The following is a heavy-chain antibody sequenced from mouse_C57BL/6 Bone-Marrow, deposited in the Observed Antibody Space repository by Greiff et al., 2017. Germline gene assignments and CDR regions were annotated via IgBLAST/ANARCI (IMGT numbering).Heavy chain of an antibody. J-gene: IGHJ4*01. CDR1: GFTFSNYW. V-gene: IGHV6-3*01. D-gene: IGHD3-1*01. Sequence: EVKLVESGGGLVQPGGSMKLSCVASGFTFSNYWMNWVRQSPEKGLEWVAQIRLKSDNYATHYAESVKGRFTISRDDSKYSVYLRMNNLRAEVTEIYYCTASRGYWGQGTSVTVSS. CDR3: TASRGY. CDR2: IRLKSDNYAT.